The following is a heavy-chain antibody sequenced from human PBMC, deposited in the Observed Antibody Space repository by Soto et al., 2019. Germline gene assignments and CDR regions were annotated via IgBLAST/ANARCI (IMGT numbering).Heavy chain of an antibody. CDR2: IYHSGST. J-gene: IGHJ5*02. CDR1: GGSISSGGYS. V-gene: IGHV4-30-2*01. Sequence: PSGTLSLTCAGSGGSISSGGYSWSWIRQPPGKGLEWIGYIYHSGSTYYSPSLKSRVTISVDRSKNQFSLKLSSVTAADTAVYYCSRVPDRWGQGTLVTVSS. D-gene: IGHD2-2*01. CDR3: SRVPDR.